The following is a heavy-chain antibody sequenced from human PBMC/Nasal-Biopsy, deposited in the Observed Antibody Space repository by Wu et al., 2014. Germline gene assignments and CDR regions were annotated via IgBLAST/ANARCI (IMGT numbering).Heavy chain of an antibody. J-gene: IGHJ6*03. Sequence: RLSCAASGFTFSSYGMHWVRQAPGKGLEWVAVISYDGSNKYYADSVKGRFTISRDNSKNTLYLQMNSLRAEDTAVYYCAKEGAAAGYYYYYYMDVWGKGTTVTVSS. CDR3: AKEGAAAGYYYYYYMDV. CDR2: ISYDGSNK. V-gene: IGHV3-30*18. CDR1: GFTFSSYG. D-gene: IGHD6-13*01.